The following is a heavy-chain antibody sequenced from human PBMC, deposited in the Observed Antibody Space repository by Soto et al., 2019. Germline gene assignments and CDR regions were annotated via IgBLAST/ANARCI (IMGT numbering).Heavy chain of an antibody. D-gene: IGHD3-10*01. CDR3: ASVMVRGVIVYYYGMDV. J-gene: IGHJ6*02. Sequence: VASVKVSCKASGGTFSSYAISWVRQAPGQGLEWMGGIIPIFGTANYAQKFQGRVTITADESTSTAYMELSSLRSEDTAVYYCASVMVRGVIVYYYGMDVWGQGTTVTVSS. CDR1: GGTFSSYA. V-gene: IGHV1-69*13. CDR2: IIPIFGTA.